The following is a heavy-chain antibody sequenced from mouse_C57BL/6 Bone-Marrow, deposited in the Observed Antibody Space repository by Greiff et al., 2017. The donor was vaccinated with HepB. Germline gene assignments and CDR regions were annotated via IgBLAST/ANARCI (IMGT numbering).Heavy chain of an antibody. CDR3: ARQVLPYFDY. Sequence: EVQLVESGGDLVKPGGSLKLSCAASGFTFSSYGMSWARQTPDKRLEWVATISSGGSYTYYPDSVKGRFTISRDNAKNTLYLQMSSLKSEDTAMYYCARQVLPYFDYWGKGTTLTVSS. D-gene: IGHD1-1*01. CDR2: ISSGGSYT. CDR1: GFTFSSYG. J-gene: IGHJ2*01. V-gene: IGHV5-6*01.